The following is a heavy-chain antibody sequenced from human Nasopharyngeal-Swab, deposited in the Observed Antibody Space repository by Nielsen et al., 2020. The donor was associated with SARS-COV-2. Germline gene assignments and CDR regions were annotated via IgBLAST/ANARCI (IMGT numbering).Heavy chain of an antibody. Sequence: GESLKISCAASGFTFSDYYMTWIRQAPGKGLEWVSYISSCGSTIYYADSVKGRFTISRDNAKNSLYLQTNSLRVEDTAVYYCAKAPYLRGLDVWGQGTTVTVSS. CDR2: ISSCGSTI. V-gene: IGHV3-11*01. J-gene: IGHJ6*02. D-gene: IGHD2-21*01. CDR3: AKAPYLRGLDV. CDR1: GFTFSDYY.